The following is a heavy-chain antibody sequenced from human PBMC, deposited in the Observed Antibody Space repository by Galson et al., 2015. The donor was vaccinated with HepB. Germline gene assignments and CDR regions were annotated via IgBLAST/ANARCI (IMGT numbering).Heavy chain of an antibody. CDR3: TTQSYYYGLDV. CDR1: GITFSNVW. Sequence: SLRLSCAASGITFSNVWMNWVRQAPGKGLEWVGRIKSKTDGGTEDYAAPVKGRFTISRDDSKNTLYLQTNSLKTEDTAVYYCTTQSYYYGLDVWGQGTSVTVSS. CDR2: IKSKTDGGTE. V-gene: IGHV3-15*01. J-gene: IGHJ6*02.